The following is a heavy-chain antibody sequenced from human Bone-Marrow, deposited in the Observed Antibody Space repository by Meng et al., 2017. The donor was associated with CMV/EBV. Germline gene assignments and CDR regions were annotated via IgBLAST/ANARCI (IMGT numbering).Heavy chain of an antibody. CDR1: GYTFTSYG. J-gene: IGHJ4*02. Sequence: ASVKVSCKASGYTFTSYGISWVRQAPGQGLEWMGWINPNSGGTNYAQKFQGRVTMTRDTSISTAYMELSRLRSDDTAVYYCARVGYDSSGYMFDYWGQGTLVTVSS. CDR3: ARVGYDSSGYMFDY. V-gene: IGHV1-2*02. D-gene: IGHD3-22*01. CDR2: INPNSGGT.